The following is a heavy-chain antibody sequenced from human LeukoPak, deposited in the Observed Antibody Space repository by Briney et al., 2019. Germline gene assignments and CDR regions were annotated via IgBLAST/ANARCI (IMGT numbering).Heavy chain of an antibody. Sequence: GGSLRLSCAASGFTFDDYGMSWVRQAPGKGLEWVSGISWNSGSIGYADSVKGRFTISRDNAKNSLYLQMNSLRAEDTALYYCAKHIRIHDYGDDPFDYWGQGTLVTVSS. D-gene: IGHD4-17*01. V-gene: IGHV3-9*01. CDR3: AKHIRIHDYGDDPFDY. CDR1: GFTFDDYG. CDR2: ISWNSGSI. J-gene: IGHJ4*02.